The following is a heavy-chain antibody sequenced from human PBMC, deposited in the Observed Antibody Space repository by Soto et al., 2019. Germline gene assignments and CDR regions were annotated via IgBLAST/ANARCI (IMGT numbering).Heavy chain of an antibody. V-gene: IGHV3-9*01. Sequence: EVQLVESGGGLVQPGRSLRLSCAASGFTFDDYAMHWVRQAPGKGLEWVSGISWNSGRIGYADSVKGRFTISRDNAKNSLFLQMSSLRVEDTALYYCLKDSAGSCCTFYLDYWGQGALVTVSS. D-gene: IGHD1-1*01. CDR1: GFTFDDYA. CDR3: LKDSAGSCCTFYLDY. J-gene: IGHJ4*02. CDR2: ISWNSGRI.